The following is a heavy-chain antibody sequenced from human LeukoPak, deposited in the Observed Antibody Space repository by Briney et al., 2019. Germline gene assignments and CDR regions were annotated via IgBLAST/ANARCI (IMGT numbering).Heavy chain of an antibody. Sequence: SETLSLTCTVSGGSFSNYFWTWIRQPPGKGLEWIGEISLSGTIKYNPSLKSRVTISVDTSKNQFSLKLSTVTAADTAVYYCALSTTTVTTRTLDYWGKGALVIVSS. CDR2: ISLSGTI. D-gene: IGHD4-17*01. J-gene: IGHJ4*02. V-gene: IGHV4-34*01. CDR3: ALSTTTVTTRTLDY. CDR1: GGSFSNYF.